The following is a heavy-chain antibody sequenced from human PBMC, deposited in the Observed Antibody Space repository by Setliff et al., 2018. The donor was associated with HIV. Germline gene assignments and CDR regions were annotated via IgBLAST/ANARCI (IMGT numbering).Heavy chain of an antibody. CDR1: GYTFTSYA. Sequence: GASVKVSCKASGYTFTSYAMNWVRQAPGQGLEWMGWINTNTGNPTYAQGFTGRFVFSLDTSVSTAYLQMNSLKTEDTAVYYCTTDAYDILTGHDYWGQGTLVTVSS. V-gene: IGHV7-4-1*02. J-gene: IGHJ4*02. D-gene: IGHD3-9*01. CDR3: TTDAYDILTGHDY. CDR2: INTNTGNP.